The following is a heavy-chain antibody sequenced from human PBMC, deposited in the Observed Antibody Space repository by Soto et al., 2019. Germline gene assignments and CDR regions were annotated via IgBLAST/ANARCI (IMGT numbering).Heavy chain of an antibody. Sequence: EVQLVESGGGVVRPGGSLRLSCAASGFTFDDYGMSWVRQAPGKGLEWVCGINWDGGATGYADSMKGRFTISRDNAKNSLYLQINSLRAEDTALYHCARGFRGSWYFDLWGRGTLVTVSS. CDR3: ARGFRGSWYFDL. J-gene: IGHJ2*01. CDR1: GFTFDDYG. CDR2: INWDGGAT. V-gene: IGHV3-20*01. D-gene: IGHD5-12*01.